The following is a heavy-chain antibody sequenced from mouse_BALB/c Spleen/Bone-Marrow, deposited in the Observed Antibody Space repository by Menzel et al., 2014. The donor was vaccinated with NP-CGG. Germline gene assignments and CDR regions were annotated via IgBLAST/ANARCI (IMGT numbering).Heavy chain of an antibody. CDR1: GFTFSSYG. CDR2: INTNGGDT. CDR3: ARGDDYVSWFAY. Sequence: DVHLVESGGGLVQPGGSLKLSCAASGFTFSSYGMSWARQTPDKRLEFVATINTNGGDTYYPDSVKGRFTISRDNAKNTLYLQMSGLKSEDTAMYYCARGDDYVSWFAYWGQGTLVTVSA. J-gene: IGHJ3*01. D-gene: IGHD2-4*01. V-gene: IGHV5-6-3*01.